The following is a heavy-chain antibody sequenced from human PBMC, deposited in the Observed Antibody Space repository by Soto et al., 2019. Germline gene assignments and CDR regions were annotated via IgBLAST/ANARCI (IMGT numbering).Heavy chain of an antibody. J-gene: IGHJ6*02. CDR1: GFTFSSYA. D-gene: IGHD1-26*01. CDR2: ISYDGSNK. CDR3: ARDQGGSYTYSYGMDV. Sequence: QVQLVESGGGVVQPGRSLRLSCAASGFTFSSYAMHWVRQAPGKGLEWVAVISYDGSNKYYADSVKGRFTISRDNSKNTLYLQMNSLRAEDTAVYYCARDQGGSYTYSYGMDVWGQGTTVTVSS. V-gene: IGHV3-30-3*01.